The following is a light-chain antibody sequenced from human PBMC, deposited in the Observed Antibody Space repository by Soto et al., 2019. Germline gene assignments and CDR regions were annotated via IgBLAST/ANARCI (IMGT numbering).Light chain of an antibody. J-gene: IGKJ2*01. CDR3: QQSYSTPT. V-gene: IGKV1-39*01. Sequence: DIRMTQSPSSLSASVGDRVTITRRASQSISSYLNWYQQKPGKAPKLLIYAASSLQSGVPSRFSGSGSGTDFTLTISSLQPEDFATYYCQQSYSTPTFGQGTKLEIK. CDR2: AAS. CDR1: QSISSY.